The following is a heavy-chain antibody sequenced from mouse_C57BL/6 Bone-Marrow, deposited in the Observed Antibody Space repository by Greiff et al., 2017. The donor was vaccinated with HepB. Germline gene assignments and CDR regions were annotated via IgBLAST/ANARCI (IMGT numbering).Heavy chain of an antibody. CDR2: ILPGSGST. Sequence: QVQLQQSGAELMKPGASVKLSCKATGYTFTGYWIEWVKQRPGHGLEWIGEILPGSGSTNDNEKFKGKATFTADTSSNTAYMQLSSLTTEDSAIYYCARGGLRHYAMDYWGQGTSVTVSS. CDR3: ARGGLRHYAMDY. CDR1: GYTFTGYW. J-gene: IGHJ4*01. D-gene: IGHD2-4*01. V-gene: IGHV1-9*01.